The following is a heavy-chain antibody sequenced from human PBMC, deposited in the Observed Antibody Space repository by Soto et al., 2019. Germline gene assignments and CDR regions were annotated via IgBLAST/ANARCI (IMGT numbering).Heavy chain of an antibody. V-gene: IGHV4-59*01. Sequence: SETQSLTCTVSGGSISSYYGSWIRQPPGKGLEWIGYIYYSGSTNYNPSLKSRVTISVDTSKNQFSLKLSSVTAADTAVYYCARVHGDYYFDYWGQGTLVTVSS. CDR3: ARVHGDYYFDY. CDR1: GGSISSYY. CDR2: IYYSGST. D-gene: IGHD4-17*01. J-gene: IGHJ4*02.